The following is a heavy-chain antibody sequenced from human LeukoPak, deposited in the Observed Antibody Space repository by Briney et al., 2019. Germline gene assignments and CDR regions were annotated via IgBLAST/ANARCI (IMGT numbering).Heavy chain of an antibody. Sequence: SETLSLTCTVSGGSIRSSYYYWGWIRQPPGKGLEWIGSIYDSGSTYYNPSLKSRVTISVDTSKNQFSLKLNSVTAADTAVYYCARGPRAYYYDTRGGMDVWGQGTTVTVSS. CDR1: GGSIRSSYYY. J-gene: IGHJ6*02. CDR3: ARGPRAYYYDTRGGMDV. V-gene: IGHV4-39*01. CDR2: IYDSGST. D-gene: IGHD3-22*01.